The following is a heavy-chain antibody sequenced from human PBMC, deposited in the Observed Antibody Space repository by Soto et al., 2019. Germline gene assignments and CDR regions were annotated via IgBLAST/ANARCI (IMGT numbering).Heavy chain of an antibody. CDR2: INPNSGGT. J-gene: IGHJ5*02. V-gene: IGHV1-2*02. CDR1: GYTXTXYX. D-gene: IGHD3-10*01. Sequence: QVQXVQSGAEVXXPXXXVXVSCXXXGYTXTXYXMXXXXXXXXXXXEWMGWINPNSGGTNYAQKYQGRVTITRDTSISTAYMELSRLRSDDTAVYYCARDYGSGHNWFDPWGQGTLVTVSS. CDR3: ARDYGSGHNWFDP.